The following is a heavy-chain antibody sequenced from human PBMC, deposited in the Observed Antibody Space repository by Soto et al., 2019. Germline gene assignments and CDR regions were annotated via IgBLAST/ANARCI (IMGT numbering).Heavy chain of an antibody. V-gene: IGHV3-30*03. J-gene: IGHJ4*02. CDR2: ISYDGSNE. CDR1: GFTFTSYG. CDR3: ARGLYYDASGYYSPY. Sequence: QVQLVESGGGVVQSGRSLRLSRAASGFTFTSYGMYWVRQAPGKGLEWVALISYDGSNEYYADSVKGRFTLSRDNSKNTLYLQMNSLRAEDTAVYYCARGLYYDASGYYSPYWGQGSLVTVSS. D-gene: IGHD3-22*01.